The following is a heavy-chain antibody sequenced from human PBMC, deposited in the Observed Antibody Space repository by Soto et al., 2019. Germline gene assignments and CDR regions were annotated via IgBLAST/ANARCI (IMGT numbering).Heavy chain of an antibody. CDR3: ARDCLAGTSVGGFDY. CDR2: ISAYNGNT. Sequence: ASVKVSCKASGYTFTSYGISWVRQAPGQGLEWMGWISAYNGNTNYAQKLQGRVTMTTDTSTSTAYMELRSLRSDDTAVYYCARDCLAGTSVGGFDYWGQGTLVTVSS. CDR1: GYTFTSYG. V-gene: IGHV1-18*01. J-gene: IGHJ4*02. D-gene: IGHD6-19*01.